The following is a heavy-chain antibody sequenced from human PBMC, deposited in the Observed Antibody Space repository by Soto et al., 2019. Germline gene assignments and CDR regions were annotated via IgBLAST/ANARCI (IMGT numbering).Heavy chain of an antibody. V-gene: IGHV1-2*04. J-gene: IGHJ4*02. D-gene: IGHD2-21*02. CDR2: INPNSGGT. CDR3: ARGGHVVVVTAAFDY. CDR1: GYTFTSYA. Sequence: ASVKVSCKASGYTFTSYAMHWVRQAPGQRLEWMGWINPNSGGTNYAQKFQGWVTMTRDTSISTAYMELSRLRSDDTAVYYCARGGHVVVVTAAFDYWGQGTLVTVSS.